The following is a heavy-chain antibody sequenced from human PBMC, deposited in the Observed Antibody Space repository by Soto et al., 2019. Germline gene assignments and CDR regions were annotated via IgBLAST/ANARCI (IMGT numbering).Heavy chain of an antibody. V-gene: IGHV1-69*01. CDR2: IIPIFGTA. J-gene: IGHJ6*02. CDR3: ARALTGTTLYYYYGMDV. CDR1: GGTFSSYA. D-gene: IGHD1-20*01. Sequence: QVQLVQSGAEVKKPGSSVKVSCKASGGTFSSYAISWVRQAPGQGLAWMGGIIPIFGTANYAQKFQGRVTITADESTSTAYMELSSLRSEDTAVYYCARALTGTTLYYYYGMDVWGQGTTVTVSS.